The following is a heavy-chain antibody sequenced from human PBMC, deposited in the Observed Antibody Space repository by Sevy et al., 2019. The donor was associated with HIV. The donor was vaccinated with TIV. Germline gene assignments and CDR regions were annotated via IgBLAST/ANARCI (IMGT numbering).Heavy chain of an antibody. V-gene: IGHV3-30*18. J-gene: IGHJ6*02. Sequence: GGSLRLSCAASGFTFSSYGMHWVRQAPGKGLEWVAVISYDGNNKYYADSVKGRFTISRDNSKNTLYLQMNSLRAEDTAVYYCAKEEGVGATGYYYGMDVWGQGTTVTVSS. CDR3: AKEEGVGATGYYYGMDV. CDR2: ISYDGNNK. D-gene: IGHD1-26*01. CDR1: GFTFSSYG.